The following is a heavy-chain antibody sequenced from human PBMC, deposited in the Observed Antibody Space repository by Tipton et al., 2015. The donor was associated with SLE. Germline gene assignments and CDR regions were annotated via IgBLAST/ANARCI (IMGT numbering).Heavy chain of an antibody. CDR3: TMGSGYCSGGSCSPLYYYYYMDV. CDR2: IRSKANSYAT. V-gene: IGHV3-73*01. Sequence: SLRLSCAASGFTFSGSAMHWVRQASGKGLEWVGRIRSKANSYATAYAASVKGRFTISRDDSKNTAYLRMNSLKTEDTAVYYCTMGSGYCSGGSCSPLYYYYYMDVWGKGTTVTVSS. J-gene: IGHJ6*03. CDR1: GFTFSGSA. D-gene: IGHD2-15*01.